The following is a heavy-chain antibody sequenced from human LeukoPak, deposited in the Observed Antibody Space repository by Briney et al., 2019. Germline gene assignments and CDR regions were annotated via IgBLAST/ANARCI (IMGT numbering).Heavy chain of an antibody. D-gene: IGHD2-15*01. CDR3: ARGRHCSGGSCYFSDFDY. CDR1: GYTFTSYY. J-gene: IGHJ4*02. V-gene: IGHV1-3*03. CDR2: INAGNGNT. Sequence: GASVKVSCKTSGYTFTSYYMHWVRQAPGQRLEWMGWINAGNGNTKYSQEFQGRVTITRDTSASTAYMELSSLRSEDMAVYYCARGRHCSGGSCYFSDFDYWGQGTLVTVSS.